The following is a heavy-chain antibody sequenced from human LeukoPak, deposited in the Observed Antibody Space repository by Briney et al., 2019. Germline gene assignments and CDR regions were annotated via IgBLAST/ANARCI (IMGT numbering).Heavy chain of an antibody. CDR3: AREAIGRVDY. D-gene: IGHD2/OR15-2a*01. J-gene: IGHJ4*02. CDR1: GASISNYY. CDR2: IYYSGST. Sequence: PSETLSLTCTVSGASISNYYWSWIRQPPGKGLEWIGYIYYSGSTNYNPSLKSRVTISVDTSKKHFSLKLSSVTAADTAVYYCAREAIGRVDYWGQGILVTVSS. V-gene: IGHV4-59*01.